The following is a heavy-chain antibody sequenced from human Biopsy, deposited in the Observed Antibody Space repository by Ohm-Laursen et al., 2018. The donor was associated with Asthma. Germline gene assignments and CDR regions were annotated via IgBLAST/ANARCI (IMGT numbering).Heavy chain of an antibody. CDR1: GFVFSQCG. CDR2: VSSDGHNK. J-gene: IGHJ3*02. Sequence: SLRLSCAASGFVFSQCGMHWVRQGPGKGLEWVALVSSDGHNKYYEDSVKGRFTISRDNSKNRLYLQINSLRVEDSDVYYCARQSGHDYGGSSAFDTWGQGTMVAVSS. V-gene: IGHV3-30*03. D-gene: IGHD4-23*01. CDR3: ARQSGHDYGGSSAFDT.